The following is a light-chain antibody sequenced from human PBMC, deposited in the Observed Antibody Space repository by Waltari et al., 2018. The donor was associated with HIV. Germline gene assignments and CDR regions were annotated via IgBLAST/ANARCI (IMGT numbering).Light chain of an antibody. CDR1: QDVATW. V-gene: IGKV1-12*01. Sequence: DIQMTQFPSFVSASVGDRVTIICRASQDVATWLAWTQQRPGEAPRLLIYAASRLHDGVPSRFSGDGSDREFTLTIGSLQPEDFATYYCQQAYDFPPTFGQGTKVE. CDR2: AAS. J-gene: IGKJ1*01. CDR3: QQAYDFPPT.